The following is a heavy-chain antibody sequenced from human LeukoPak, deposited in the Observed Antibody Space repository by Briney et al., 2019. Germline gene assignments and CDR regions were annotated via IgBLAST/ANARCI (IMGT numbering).Heavy chain of an antibody. CDR2: MNPNSGNT. CDR3: ARDRLSSGWYVSYYYYGMDV. Sequence: GASVKVSCKASGYTFTSYDINWVRQATGQGLEWMGWMNPNSGNTGYAQKFQGRVTMTRNTSISTAYMELSSLRSEDTAVYYCARDRLSSGWYVSYYYYGMDVWGQGTTVTVSS. D-gene: IGHD6-19*01. J-gene: IGHJ6*02. V-gene: IGHV1-8*01. CDR1: GYTFTSYD.